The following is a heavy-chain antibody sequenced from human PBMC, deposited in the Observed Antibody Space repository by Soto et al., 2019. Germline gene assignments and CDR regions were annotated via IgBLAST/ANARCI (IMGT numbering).Heavy chain of an antibody. Sequence: VGSLRLSCAASGFTFSSYGMHWVRQAPGKGLEWVAVISYDGSNKYYADSVKGRFTISRDNSKNTLYLQMNSLRAEDTAVYYCAKDLEYYDSSGYYYGMDVWGQRTTVTVSS. D-gene: IGHD3-22*01. J-gene: IGHJ6*02. V-gene: IGHV3-30*18. CDR3: AKDLEYYDSSGYYYGMDV. CDR1: GFTFSSYG. CDR2: ISYDGSNK.